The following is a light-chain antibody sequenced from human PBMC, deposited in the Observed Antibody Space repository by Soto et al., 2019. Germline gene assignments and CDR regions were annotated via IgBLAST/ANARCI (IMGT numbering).Light chain of an antibody. CDR3: QQYGSSLIT. CDR2: DAS. V-gene: IGKV3-20*01. Sequence: EIVLTHSPATLSLSPGERATLSCRARQSIGSHLAWYQQQPGQAPRLLIHDASSRATGIPDRFSGSGSGTDFTLTISRLEPEDFAVYYCQQYGSSLITFGQGTRLEIK. J-gene: IGKJ5*01. CDR1: QSIGSH.